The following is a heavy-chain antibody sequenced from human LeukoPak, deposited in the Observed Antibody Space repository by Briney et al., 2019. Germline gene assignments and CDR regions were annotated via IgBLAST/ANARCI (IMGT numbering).Heavy chain of an antibody. CDR3: ARDKVNTMVRGVIITRVRGHFDY. CDR2: ISSSSSTI. J-gene: IGHJ4*02. D-gene: IGHD3-10*01. CDR1: GFTFSTYG. Sequence: QPGGSLRPSCAASGFTFSTYGMHWVRQAPGKGLEWVSYISSSSSTIYYADSVKGRFTISRDNAKNSLYPQMNSLRAEDTAVYYCARDKVNTMVRGVIITRVRGHFDYWGQGTLVTVSS. V-gene: IGHV3-48*04.